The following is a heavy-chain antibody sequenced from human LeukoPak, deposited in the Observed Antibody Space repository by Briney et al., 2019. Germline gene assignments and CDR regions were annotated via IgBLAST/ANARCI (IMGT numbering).Heavy chain of an antibody. Sequence: GGSLRLSCVASGFTFSSYSMNWVRQAPGKGLEGVSSISTSSRYIYYADSVKGRFTISRDNAKNSLYLQMHSLRAEDTAVYYCARDSGLGGYWGQGTLVTVSS. D-gene: IGHD5-12*01. J-gene: IGHJ4*02. CDR3: ARDSGLGGY. V-gene: IGHV3-21*01. CDR2: ISTSSRYI. CDR1: GFTFSSYS.